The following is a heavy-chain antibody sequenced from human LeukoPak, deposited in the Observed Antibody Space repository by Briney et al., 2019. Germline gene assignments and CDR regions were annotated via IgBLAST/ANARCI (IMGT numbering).Heavy chain of an antibody. CDR1: GFTLSSYG. CDR3: ARGGLWWYGDHDAFDI. CDR2: IWYDGSNK. J-gene: IGHJ3*02. Sequence: TGGSLRLSCAASGFTLSSYGMHWVRQAPGKGLEWVAVIWYDGSNKYYADSVKGRFTISRDNSKNTLYLQMNSLRAEDTAVYYCARGGLWWYGDHDAFDIWGQGTMVTVSS. D-gene: IGHD3-10*01. V-gene: IGHV3-33*01.